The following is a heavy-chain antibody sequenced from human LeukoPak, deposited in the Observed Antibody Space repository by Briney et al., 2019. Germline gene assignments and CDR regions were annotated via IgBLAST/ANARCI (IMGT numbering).Heavy chain of an antibody. CDR1: GFTFSSFW. J-gene: IGHJ6*03. V-gene: IGHV3-7*01. D-gene: IGHD3-10*01. CDR3: ARASSGSYYGYYYYYMDV. CDR2: IKQDGSEK. Sequence: PGGSLTLSCAASGFTFSSFWMTWVRQAPGKGLEWVANIKQDGSEKYYVDSVKSRFTISRDNAKNSLYLQMTSLSAEDTAVNSCARASSGSYYGYYYYYMDVWGKGPTVTVSS.